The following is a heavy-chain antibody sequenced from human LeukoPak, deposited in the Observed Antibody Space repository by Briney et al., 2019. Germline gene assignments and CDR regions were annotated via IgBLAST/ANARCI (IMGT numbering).Heavy chain of an antibody. Sequence: SETLSLTCTVSGGSISSSSYYWGWIRQPPGKGLEWIGSIYYSGSTYYNPSLKSRVTISVDTSKNQFSLKLSSVTAADTAVYYCASISRRGDYWGQGTLATVSS. CDR3: ASISRRGDY. CDR2: IYYSGST. V-gene: IGHV4-39*07. CDR1: GGSISSSSYY. J-gene: IGHJ4*02. D-gene: IGHD3-3*02.